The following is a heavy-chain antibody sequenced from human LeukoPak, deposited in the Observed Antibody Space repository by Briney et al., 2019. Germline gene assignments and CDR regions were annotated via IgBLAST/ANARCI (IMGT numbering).Heavy chain of an antibody. CDR3: ARGSLGSGADP. D-gene: IGHD2-15*01. J-gene: IGHJ5*02. V-gene: IGHV1-18*04. Sequence: ASVKVSCKASGYTFTGYYMHWVRQAPGQGLEWMGWISAYNGNTNYAQKLQGRVTMTTDTSTSTAYMELRSLRSDDTAVYYCARGSLGSGADPWGQGTLVTVSS. CDR2: ISAYNGNT. CDR1: GYTFTGYY.